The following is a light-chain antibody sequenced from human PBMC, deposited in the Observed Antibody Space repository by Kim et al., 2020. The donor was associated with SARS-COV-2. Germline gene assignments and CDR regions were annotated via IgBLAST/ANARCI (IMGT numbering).Light chain of an antibody. J-gene: IGLJ2*01. CDR3: QVWDDTNDHVI. V-gene: IGLV3-21*04. CDR1: NIESKS. CDR2: YDK. Sequence: APGEKATMTCGGNNIESKSVHWYQQRPGQAPTLVIYYDKDRPSGIPERFSGSNSGNTATLTINRVEAGDEADYYCQVWDDTNDHVIFGEGTQLTVL.